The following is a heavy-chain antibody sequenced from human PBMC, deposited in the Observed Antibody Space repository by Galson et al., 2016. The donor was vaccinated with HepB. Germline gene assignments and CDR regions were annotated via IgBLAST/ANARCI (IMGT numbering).Heavy chain of an antibody. CDR2: INGIGGST. CDR1: GFTFSSYA. CDR3: AKDLEGSGWFHEAFDI. J-gene: IGHJ3*02. D-gene: IGHD6-19*01. Sequence: SLRLSCAASGFTFSSYAISRVRQAPGKGLEWVSGINGIGGSTFYADSVKGRFTISRDNSKNTLYLEMNSLRVEDTAVYYCAKDLEGSGWFHEAFDIWGQGTMVTVSS. V-gene: IGHV3-23*01.